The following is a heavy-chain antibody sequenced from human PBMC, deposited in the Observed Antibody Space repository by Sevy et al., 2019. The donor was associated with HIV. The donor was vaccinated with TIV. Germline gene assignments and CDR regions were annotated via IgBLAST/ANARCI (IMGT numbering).Heavy chain of an antibody. J-gene: IGHJ4*02. CDR3: ATGSIYFDY. CDR2: IYSGGST. V-gene: IGHV3-53*01. Sequence: GGSLRLSCAASGFTVSTNYMSWVRQPPGKGLEWVSVIYSGGSTYYEDSVKGRFTLSRDNSKNTLYLQMNSLRAEDTAVYFCATGSIYFDYWGQGTLVTVSS. CDR1: GFTVSTNY. D-gene: IGHD1-26*01.